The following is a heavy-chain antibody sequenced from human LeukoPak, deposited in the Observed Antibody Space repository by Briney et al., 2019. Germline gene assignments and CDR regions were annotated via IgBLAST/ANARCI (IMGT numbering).Heavy chain of an antibody. V-gene: IGHV4-34*01. CDR1: GGSFSGYY. D-gene: IGHD5-18*01. Sequence: PSETLSLTCAVYGGSFSGYYWSWIRQPPGKGLEWIGEINHSGSTNYNPSLKSRVTISVDTSKNQFSLKLSSVTAADTAVYYCARVGYSYGRGDYWGQGTLVTVSS. J-gene: IGHJ4*02. CDR3: ARVGYSYGRGDY. CDR2: INHSGST.